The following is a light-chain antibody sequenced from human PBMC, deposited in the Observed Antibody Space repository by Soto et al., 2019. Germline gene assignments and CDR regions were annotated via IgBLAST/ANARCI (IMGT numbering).Light chain of an antibody. Sequence: QSALTQPPSVSGAPGQGVTISCTGSSSNIGAGYDVHWYQQLPGTAPKLLIYANNNRPSGVPGRFSGSKSGTSASLAITGLQAEDEADYYCQSYDSSLSGYVFGTGTKVTVL. CDR3: QSYDSSLSGYV. CDR1: SSNIGAGYD. J-gene: IGLJ1*01. V-gene: IGLV1-40*01. CDR2: ANN.